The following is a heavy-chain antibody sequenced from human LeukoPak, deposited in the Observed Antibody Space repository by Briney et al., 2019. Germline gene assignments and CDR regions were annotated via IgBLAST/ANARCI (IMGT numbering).Heavy chain of an antibody. V-gene: IGHV4-59*01. J-gene: IGHJ5*02. Sequence: SETLFLTCTVSGGSISSYYWSWIRQPPGKGLEWIGYIYYSGSTNYNPSLKSRVTISVDTSKNQFSLKLSSVTAADTAVYYCARVVVVAARGDWFDPWGQGTLVTVSS. CDR2: IYYSGST. D-gene: IGHD2-15*01. CDR1: GGSISSYY. CDR3: ARVVVVAARGDWFDP.